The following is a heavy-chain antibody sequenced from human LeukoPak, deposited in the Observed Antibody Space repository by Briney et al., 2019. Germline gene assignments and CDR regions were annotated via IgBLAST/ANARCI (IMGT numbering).Heavy chain of an antibody. CDR3: ARDDPNKYYFDY. CDR2: IYYSGST. CDR1: GGSISSYY. Sequence: SETLSLTCTVSGGSISSYYWSWIRQPPGKGLEWIGYIYYSGSTNYNPSLKSRVTISVDTSKNQFSLKLSSVTAADTAVYYCARDDPNKYYFDYWGQGTLVTVFS. V-gene: IGHV4-59*12. J-gene: IGHJ4*02.